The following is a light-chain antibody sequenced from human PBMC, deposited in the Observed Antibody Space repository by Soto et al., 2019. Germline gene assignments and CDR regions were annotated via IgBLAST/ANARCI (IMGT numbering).Light chain of an antibody. CDR1: SNDIGGYNY. CDR2: DVS. V-gene: IGLV2-14*03. CDR3: SSYPSNTVL. Sequence: QSALTQPASVSGSPGQSITLSCSGTSNDIGGYNYVSWYQQHPGKAAKLIIYDVSNRASGVSNRFSGSKSGNTASLTISGLQAEDEADYYCSSYPSNTVLFGGGTKVTVL. J-gene: IGLJ2*01.